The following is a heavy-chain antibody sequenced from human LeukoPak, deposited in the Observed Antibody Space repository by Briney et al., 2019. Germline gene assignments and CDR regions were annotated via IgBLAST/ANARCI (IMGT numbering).Heavy chain of an antibody. Sequence: SETLSLTCTVSGGSISSYYWSWIRQPPGKGLEWIGYIYYSGSTNYNPSLKSRVTISVDTSKNQFSLKLSSVTAADTAVYYCARHCGGSSCYSGDWFDPWGQGTLVTVSS. CDR3: ARHCGGSSCYSGDWFDP. CDR2: IYYSGST. J-gene: IGHJ5*02. CDR1: GGSISSYY. V-gene: IGHV4-59*08. D-gene: IGHD2-15*01.